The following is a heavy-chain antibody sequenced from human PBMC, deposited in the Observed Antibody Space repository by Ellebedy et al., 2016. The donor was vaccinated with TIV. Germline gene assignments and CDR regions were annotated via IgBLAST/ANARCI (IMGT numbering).Heavy chain of an antibody. CDR1: GYPFPNYG. J-gene: IGHJ4*02. D-gene: IGHD2-21*02. V-gene: IGHV1-18*04. CDR2: ISAYNGNT. CDR3: ARDVPADATALLDY. Sequence: AASVTVSCKASGYPFPNYGVSWARQAPGQGLEWVGWISAYNGNTKYGQKFQGRISLTTETSMGTAYMELRSLRSDDTGVYFCARDVPADATALLDYWGQGTRVTVSS.